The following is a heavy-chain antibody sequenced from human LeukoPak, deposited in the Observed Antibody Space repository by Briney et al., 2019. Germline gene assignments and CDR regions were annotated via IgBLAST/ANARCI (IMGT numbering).Heavy chain of an antibody. D-gene: IGHD3-10*01. CDR3: ARLVPTLDY. CDR2: ISYDGSNK. CDR1: GFTFSSYG. J-gene: IGHJ4*02. V-gene: IGHV3-30*03. Sequence: SGGSLRLSCAASGFTFSSYGMPWVRQAPGKGLEWVAVISYDGSNKYYADSVKGRFTISRDNSKNTLYLQMNSLRAEDTAVYYCARLVPTLDYWGQGILVTVSS.